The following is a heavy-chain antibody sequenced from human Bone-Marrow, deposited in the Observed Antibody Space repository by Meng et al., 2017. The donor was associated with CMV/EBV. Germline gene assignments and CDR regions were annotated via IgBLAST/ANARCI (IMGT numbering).Heavy chain of an antibody. CDR1: GFTFDDYA. CDR3: AREDGAAKSEY. D-gene: IGHD2-15*01. Sequence: SLKISCAASGFTFDDYAMHWVRQAPGKGLEWVSGISWNSGSIGYADSVKGRFTISRDNAKNSLYLQMNSLSAEDTAVYYCAREDGAAKSEYWGQGTLVTVSS. CDR2: ISWNSGSI. J-gene: IGHJ4*02. V-gene: IGHV3-9*01.